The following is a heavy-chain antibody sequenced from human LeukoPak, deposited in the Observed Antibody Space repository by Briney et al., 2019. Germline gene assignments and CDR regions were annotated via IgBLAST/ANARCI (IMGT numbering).Heavy chain of an antibody. CDR3: ASFYCSSTSCYPVSWFDP. D-gene: IGHD2-2*01. Sequence: SETLSLTCTVSGGSMSSYYWSWIRQPPGKGLEWIGYIYYSGSTNYNPSLKSRVTISVDTSKNQFSLKLSSVTTADTAVYYCASFYCSSTSCYPVSWFDPWGQGTLVTVSS. J-gene: IGHJ5*02. CDR2: IYYSGST. V-gene: IGHV4-59*08. CDR1: GGSMSSYY.